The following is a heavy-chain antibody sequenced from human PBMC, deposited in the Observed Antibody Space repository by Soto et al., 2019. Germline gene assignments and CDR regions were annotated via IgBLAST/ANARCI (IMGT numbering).Heavy chain of an antibody. J-gene: IGHJ6*02. CDR2: IWYDGSNK. Sequence: GGSLRLSCAASGFTFSSYGMHWVRQAPGKGLEWVAVIWYDGSNKYYADSVKGRFTISGENAQNSFFLQMNSLRVGDTAVYYCARTDRDFYGLDVWGQGTTVTVSS. CDR1: GFTFSSYG. CDR3: ARTDRDFYGLDV. V-gene: IGHV3-33*01.